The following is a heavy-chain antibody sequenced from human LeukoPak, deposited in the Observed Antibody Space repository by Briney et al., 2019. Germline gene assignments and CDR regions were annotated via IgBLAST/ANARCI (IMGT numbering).Heavy chain of an antibody. CDR2: IYHSGST. Sequence: PSGTLSLTCAVSGGSISSSNWWRWVRQPPGKGLEWIGEIYHSGSTNYNPSLKSRVTISVDKSKNQFSLKLSSVTAADTAVYYCARNYFGSGTYPFDYWGQGTLVTVSS. CDR3: ARNYFGSGTYPFDY. V-gene: IGHV4-4*02. D-gene: IGHD3-10*01. CDR1: GGSISSSNW. J-gene: IGHJ4*02.